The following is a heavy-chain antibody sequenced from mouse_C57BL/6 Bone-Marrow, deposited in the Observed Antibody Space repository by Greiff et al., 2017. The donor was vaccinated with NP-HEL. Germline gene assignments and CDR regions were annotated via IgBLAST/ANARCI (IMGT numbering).Heavy chain of an antibody. V-gene: IGHV1-64*01. CDR1: GYTFTSYW. CDR3: AKGFYGSSRSYWYFDV. D-gene: IGHD1-1*01. Sequence: QVQLKESGAELVKPGASVKLSCKASGYTFTSYWMHWVKQRPGQGLEWIGMIHPNSGSTNYNEKFKSKATLTVDKSSSTAYMQLSSLTSEDSAVYYCAKGFYGSSRSYWYFDVWGTGTTVTVSS. CDR2: IHPNSGST. J-gene: IGHJ1*03.